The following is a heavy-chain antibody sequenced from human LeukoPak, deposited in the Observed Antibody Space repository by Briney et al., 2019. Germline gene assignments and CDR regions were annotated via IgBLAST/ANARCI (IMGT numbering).Heavy chain of an antibody. CDR1: GYTFTSYP. D-gene: IGHD2-2*01. Sequence: ASVKVSCKASGYTFTSYPLHWVRQAPRQGLEWMGIINPSGGSTNCAQKFQGRVTMTRDTSTSTVYMELSSLTSEDTAVYYCARLGYCSSTSCQWGQGTVVTVSS. CDR3: ARLGYCSSTSCQ. V-gene: IGHV1-46*01. J-gene: IGHJ4*02. CDR2: INPSGGST.